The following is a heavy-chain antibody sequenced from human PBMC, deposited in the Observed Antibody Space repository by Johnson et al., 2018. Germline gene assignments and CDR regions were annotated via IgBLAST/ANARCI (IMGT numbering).Heavy chain of an antibody. CDR1: GDSIRSYY. Sequence: QVQLVQSGPGLVKPSETLSLICTVSGDSIRSYYWSWIRQPPGKGLEWIGFIYYSGSTNYNPSLKSRVTISVDTSKNQFSLKLTSVTAADTAVYYCARDYRQWLPAAGGFYYFYMDVWGKGTTVTVSS. J-gene: IGHJ6*03. V-gene: IGHV4-59*01. CDR2: IYYSGST. CDR3: ARDYRQWLPAAGGFYYFYMDV. D-gene: IGHD6-19*01.